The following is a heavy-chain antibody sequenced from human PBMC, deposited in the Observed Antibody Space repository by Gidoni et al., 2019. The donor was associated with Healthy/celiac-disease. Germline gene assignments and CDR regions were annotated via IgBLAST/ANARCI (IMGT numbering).Heavy chain of an antibody. J-gene: IGHJ4*02. CDR3: AGEPYSGKTDY. V-gene: IGHV3-30*01. CDR2: ISYDGSNK. D-gene: IGHD1-26*01. Sequence: QVQLLESGGGVVQPGRSLRLSCAASGFTFSSYAMHWVRQAPGKGLEWVAVISYDGSNKYYADSVKGRFTISRDNSKNTLYLQMNSLRAEDTAVYYCAGEPYSGKTDYWGQGTLVTVSS. CDR1: GFTFSSYA.